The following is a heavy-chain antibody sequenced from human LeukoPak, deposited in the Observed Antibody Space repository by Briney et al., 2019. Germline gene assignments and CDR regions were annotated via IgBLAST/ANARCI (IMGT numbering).Heavy chain of an antibody. J-gene: IGHJ4*02. D-gene: IGHD3-22*01. CDR2: ISDSGGST. Sequence: GGSLRLSCAASGFTFSSYAMSWVRQAPGKGLEWVSAISDSGGSTYYADSVKGRFTISRDNSKNTLYLQMNSLRAEDTAVYYCAKSGPWDYYDSSGYYDWGQGTLVTVSS. CDR3: AKSGPWDYYDSSGYYD. CDR1: GFTFSSYA. V-gene: IGHV3-23*01.